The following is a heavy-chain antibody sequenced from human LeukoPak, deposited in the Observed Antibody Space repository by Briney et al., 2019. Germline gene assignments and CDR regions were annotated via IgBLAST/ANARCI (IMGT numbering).Heavy chain of an antibody. J-gene: IGHJ5*02. D-gene: IGHD2-15*01. CDR1: GYTFTGYY. V-gene: IGHV1-2*02. Sequence: GASVKVSCKASGYTFTGYYMHWVRQAPGQGLEWMGWINPNSGGTNYAQKFQGRVTMTRDTSISTAYMELSRLRSDDTAMYYCARSVVVAATPWFDPWGQGTLVTVSS. CDR3: ARSVVVAATPWFDP. CDR2: INPNSGGT.